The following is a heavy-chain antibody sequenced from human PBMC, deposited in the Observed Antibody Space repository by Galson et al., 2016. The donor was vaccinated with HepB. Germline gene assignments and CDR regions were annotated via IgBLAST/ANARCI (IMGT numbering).Heavy chain of an antibody. J-gene: IGHJ4*02. Sequence: SETLSLTCNVSGGSISSYFWSWVRQPPGKGLEWIGYVYKTGNTNYNPSLKGRVTVSVDTSKNQFSLKLRSVTTADTAVYYCARGVTGTPYFDFWGQGALVTVSS. V-gene: IGHV4-59*01. CDR1: GGSISSYF. CDR2: VYKTGNT. CDR3: ARGVTGTPYFDF. D-gene: IGHD2-21*02.